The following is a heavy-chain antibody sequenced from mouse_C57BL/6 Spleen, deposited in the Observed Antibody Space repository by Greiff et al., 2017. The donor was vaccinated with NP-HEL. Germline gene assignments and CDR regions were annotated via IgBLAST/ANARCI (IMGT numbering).Heavy chain of an antibody. D-gene: IGHD2-3*01. J-gene: IGHJ2*01. Sequence: QVHVKQPGAELVRPGSSVKLSCKASGYTFTSYWMHWVKQRPIQGLEWIGNIDPSDSETHYNQKFKDKATLTVDKSSSTAYMQLSSLTSEDSAVYYCARDIYDGYALDYWGQGTTLTVSS. V-gene: IGHV1-52*01. CDR3: ARDIYDGYALDY. CDR1: GYTFTSYW. CDR2: IDPSDSET.